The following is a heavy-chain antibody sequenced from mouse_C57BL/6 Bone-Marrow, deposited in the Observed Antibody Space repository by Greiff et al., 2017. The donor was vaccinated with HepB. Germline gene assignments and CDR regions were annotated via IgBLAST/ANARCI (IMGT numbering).Heavy chain of an antibody. CDR2: INPSTGGT. CDR3: ARWVYGNYGYFDY. CDR1: GYSFTGYY. J-gene: IGHJ2*01. Sequence: VQLKESGPELVKPGASVKISCKASGYSFTGYYMNWVKQSPEKSLEWIGEINPSTGGTTYNQKFKAKATLTVDKSSSTAYMQLKSLTSEDSAVYYYARWVYGNYGYFDYWGQGTTLTVSS. D-gene: IGHD2-1*01. V-gene: IGHV1-42*01.